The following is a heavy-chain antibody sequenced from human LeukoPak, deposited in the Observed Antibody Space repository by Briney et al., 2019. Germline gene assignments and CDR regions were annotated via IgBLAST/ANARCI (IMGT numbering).Heavy chain of an antibody. CDR3: ARDRLTPYVADY. CDR2: IYYSGST. D-gene: IGHD3-16*01. CDR1: GGSISSSSYY. V-gene: IGHV4-39*07. Sequence: SQTLSLTCTVSGGSISSSSYYWGWIRQPPGKGLEWIGSIYYSGSTYNNPSLKSRVTISVDTSKNQFSLKLISVTAADTAVYYCARDRLTPYVADYWGQGTLVSVSS. J-gene: IGHJ4*02.